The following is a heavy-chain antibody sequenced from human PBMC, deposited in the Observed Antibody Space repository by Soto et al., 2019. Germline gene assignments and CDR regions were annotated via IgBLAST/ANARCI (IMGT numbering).Heavy chain of an antibody. D-gene: IGHD3-10*01. Sequence: SLRLSCAASGFTFDDYAMHWVRQAPGKGLEWVSGISWNSGSIGYADSVKGRFTISRDNAKNSLYLQMNSLRAEDTALYYCAKSPSYYGYFDYWGQGTLVTVSS. J-gene: IGHJ4*02. CDR2: ISWNSGSI. V-gene: IGHV3-9*01. CDR3: AKSPSYYGYFDY. CDR1: GFTFDDYA.